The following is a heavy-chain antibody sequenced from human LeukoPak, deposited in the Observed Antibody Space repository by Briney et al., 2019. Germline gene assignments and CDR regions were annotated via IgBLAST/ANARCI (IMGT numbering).Heavy chain of an antibody. CDR1: GYTFTSYA. CDR3: ASSRDGDT. V-gene: IGHV1-3*01. D-gene: IGHD3-10*01. CDR2: INAGNGNT. J-gene: IGHJ5*02. Sequence: GASVKVSCKASGYTFTSYAMHWVRQAPGQRLEWMGWINAGNGNTKYSQKLQGRVTMTTDTSTSTAYMELRSLRSDDTAVYYCASSRDGDTWGQGTLVTVSS.